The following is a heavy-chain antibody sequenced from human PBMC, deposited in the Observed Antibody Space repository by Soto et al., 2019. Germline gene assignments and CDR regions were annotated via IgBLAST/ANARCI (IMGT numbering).Heavy chain of an antibody. V-gene: IGHV3-49*03. D-gene: IGHD2-15*01. Sequence: GGSLRLSCTASGFTFGDYAMSWFRQAPGKGLEWVGFIRSKAYGGTTEYAASVKGRFTISRDDSKSIAYLQMNSLKTEDTAVYYCTSCPMVYYYYGMDVWGQVTTVTVSS. CDR3: TSCPMVYYYYGMDV. CDR1: GFTFGDYA. CDR2: IRSKAYGGTT. J-gene: IGHJ6*02.